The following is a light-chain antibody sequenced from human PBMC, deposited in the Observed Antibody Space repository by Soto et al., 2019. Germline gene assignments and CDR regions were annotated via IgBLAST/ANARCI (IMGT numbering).Light chain of an antibody. J-gene: IGKJ4*01. Sequence: EIVLTQSPGTLSSSPGERATLSCRASQSVSSSYLAWYQQKPGQPPRLLIYGASSRATGIPDRFSGSGSGTDFTLTISRLEPEDFAVYYCQQYGSSPPLTFGGGTRWIS. CDR2: GAS. CDR1: QSVSSSY. V-gene: IGKV3-20*01. CDR3: QQYGSSPPLT.